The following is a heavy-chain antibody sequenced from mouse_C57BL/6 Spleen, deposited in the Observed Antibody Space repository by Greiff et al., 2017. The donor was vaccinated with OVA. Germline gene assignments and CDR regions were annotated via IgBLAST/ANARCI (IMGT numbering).Heavy chain of an antibody. CDR2: IYPGDGDT. J-gene: IGHJ2*01. CDR3: ARTLYYDYLFYFDY. CDR1: GYAFSSYW. D-gene: IGHD2-4*01. Sequence: VQLQQSGAELVKPGASVKISCKASGYAFSSYWMNWVKQRPGKGLEWIGQIYPGDGDTNYNGKFKGKATLTADKSSSTAYMQLSSLTSEDSAVYFCARTLYYDYLFYFDYWGQGTTLTVSS. V-gene: IGHV1-80*01.